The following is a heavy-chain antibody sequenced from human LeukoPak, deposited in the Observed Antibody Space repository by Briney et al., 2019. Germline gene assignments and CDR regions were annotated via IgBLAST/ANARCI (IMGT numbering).Heavy chain of an antibody. CDR1: GYSFTRYW. J-gene: IGHJ4*02. D-gene: IGHD1-26*01. CDR2: IYPGDSDT. Sequence: GESLKISCEGSGYSFTRYWIGWVRQMPGKGLEWVGIIYPGDSDTRYSPSFQGHVTISGDKSISTAYLQWSSLKAADTAMYYCARQVKSIVGALIDYWGQGTLVTVSS. V-gene: IGHV5-51*01. CDR3: ARQVKSIVGALIDY.